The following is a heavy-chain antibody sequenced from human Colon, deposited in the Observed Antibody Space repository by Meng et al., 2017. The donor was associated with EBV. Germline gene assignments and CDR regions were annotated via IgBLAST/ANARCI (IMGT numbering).Heavy chain of an antibody. D-gene: IGHD1-26*01. Sequence: VQLQVSGPVLVKPSGILSRTRGFSVVSIGSNCRWTWVRQPPGKGLEWIGDIDDSGSNNYTPSLNSRISISLDKSKNHFSLKVNSVTASDTAVYYCARGKQDAWELLAYWGQGALVTVSS. CDR2: IDDSGSN. CDR1: VVSIGSNCR. J-gene: IGHJ4*02. V-gene: IGHV4-4*02. CDR3: ARGKQDAWELLAY.